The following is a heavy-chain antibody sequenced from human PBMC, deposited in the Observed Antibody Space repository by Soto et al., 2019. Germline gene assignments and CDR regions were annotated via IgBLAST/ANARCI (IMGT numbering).Heavy chain of an antibody. CDR2: VYFSGNT. V-gene: IGHV4-59*11. Sequence: ASETRSLTCIVSGGSLSSHYCTWIRQSPEKGLEWIGYVYFSGNTNYNPSLTSRVTISIDSSKNQFSLRLASVTAADTAFCYCGSVRPSGYVLSWGQGTLVTVSS. CDR1: GGSLSSHY. D-gene: IGHD6-25*01. CDR3: GSVRPSGYVLS. J-gene: IGHJ5*02.